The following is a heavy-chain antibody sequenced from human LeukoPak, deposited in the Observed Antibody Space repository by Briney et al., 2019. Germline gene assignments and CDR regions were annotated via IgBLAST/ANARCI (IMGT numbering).Heavy chain of an antibody. CDR2: IKRDGSEK. V-gene: IGHV3-7*01. CDR1: GFAFSSYW. CDR3: ARGQTTFGP. D-gene: IGHD1-7*01. J-gene: IGHJ5*02. Sequence: TGGSLRLSRAVSGFAFSSYWMSWVRQAPGKGLEWVANIKRDGSEKYYVDSVKGRFAISRDNAKNSLFPQMNSLTAEDTAVYYCARGQTTFGPWGQGTLVTVSS.